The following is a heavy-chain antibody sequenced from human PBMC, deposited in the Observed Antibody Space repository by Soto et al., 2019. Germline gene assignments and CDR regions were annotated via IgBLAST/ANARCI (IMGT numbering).Heavy chain of an antibody. CDR3: ARDLGYYYGMDV. CDR2: IYIGGIT. J-gene: IGHJ6*01. CDR1: GFTINKNY. Sequence: GGCQRLACAACGFTINKNYMRWARQAPGKGLEVFSVIYIGGITYYADSVKGRFTISRDNSKNTLYLQMNSLRAEDMAVYYCARDLGYYYGMDVWGQGTTVTVSS. D-gene: IGHD3-16*01. V-gene: IGHV3-53*01.